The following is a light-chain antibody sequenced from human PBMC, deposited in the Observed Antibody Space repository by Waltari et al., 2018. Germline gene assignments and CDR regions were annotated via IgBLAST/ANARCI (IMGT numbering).Light chain of an antibody. CDR1: NLGSKC. CDR2: EDT. CDR3: QAWDSSTVV. J-gene: IGLJ2*01. V-gene: IGLV3-1*01. Sequence: SNDLTQPPSVSVSPGQTASITCPGNNLGSKCVCWYQQKPGQPPVVVIYEDTKRPSGIPDRFSGSNSGKIATLTISGTQARDEADYYCQAWDSSTVVFGGGTKLAVL.